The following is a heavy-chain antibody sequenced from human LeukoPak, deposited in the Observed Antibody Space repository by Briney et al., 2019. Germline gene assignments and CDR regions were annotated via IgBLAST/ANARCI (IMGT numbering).Heavy chain of an antibody. V-gene: IGHV1-2*02. D-gene: IGHD3-22*01. CDR1: GYTFTGYY. Sequence: ASVKVSCKASGYTFTGYYMHWVRQAPGQGLEWMGWINPNSGGTNYAQKFQGRVTMTRDASISTAYMELSRLRSDDTAVYYCARVPKWLLPHFDYWGQGTLVTVSS. J-gene: IGHJ4*02. CDR2: INPNSGGT. CDR3: ARVPKWLLPHFDY.